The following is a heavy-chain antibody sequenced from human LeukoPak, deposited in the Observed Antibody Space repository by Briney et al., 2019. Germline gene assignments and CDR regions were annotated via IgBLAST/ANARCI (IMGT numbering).Heavy chain of an antibody. D-gene: IGHD1-26*01. CDR3: TKGIKWELPFDY. V-gene: IGHV3-23*01. CDR2: ISGSGGST. Sequence: GGSLRLSCAASGFTFSSFAMSWVRQAPGKGLEWVSAISGSGGSTYYADSVKGRFTISRDNSKNTLYLQMNSLRAEDTAVYYCTKGIKWELPFDYWGQGTLSPSPQ. J-gene: IGHJ4*02. CDR1: GFTFSSFA.